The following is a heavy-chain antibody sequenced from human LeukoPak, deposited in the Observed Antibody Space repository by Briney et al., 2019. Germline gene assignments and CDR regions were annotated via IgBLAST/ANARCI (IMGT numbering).Heavy chain of an antibody. J-gene: IGHJ4*02. Sequence: PSETLSLTCTVSGGSISTYYWSWIRQPPGKGLEWIGYIYSSGSTNYNPSLKSRVTISVDTSKNQFSLKLSSVTAADTAVYYCARVLDGDYIYFDYWGQGTLVTVSS. V-gene: IGHV4-59*01. CDR3: ARVLDGDYIYFDY. CDR2: IYSSGST. D-gene: IGHD4-17*01. CDR1: GGSISTYY.